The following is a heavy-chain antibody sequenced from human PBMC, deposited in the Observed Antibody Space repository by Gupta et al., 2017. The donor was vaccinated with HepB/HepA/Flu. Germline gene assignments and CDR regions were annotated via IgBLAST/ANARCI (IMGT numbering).Heavy chain of an antibody. J-gene: IGHJ2*01. CDR2: INHSGST. Sequence: QVQLQQWGAGLLKPSETLSLTCAIYGGSFSGYYWSWIRQPPGKGLEWIGEINHSGSTNYNPSLKSRVTISVDTSKNQFSLKLSSVTAADTAVYYCARGRVGATYYWYFDLWGRGTLVTVSS. D-gene: IGHD1-26*01. CDR1: GGSFSGYY. V-gene: IGHV4-34*01. CDR3: ARGRVGATYYWYFDL.